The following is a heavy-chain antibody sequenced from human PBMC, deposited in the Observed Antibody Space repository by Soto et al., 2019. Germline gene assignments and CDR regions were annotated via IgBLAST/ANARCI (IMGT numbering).Heavy chain of an antibody. CDR2: ISSSSSYI. D-gene: IGHD3-9*01. V-gene: IGHV3-21*01. Sequence: GGSLRLSCAASGFTFSSYSMNWVRQAPGKGLEWVSSISSSSSYIYYADSVKGRFTISRDNAKNSLYLQMNSLRAEDTAVYYCARDVEYYDILTGYYIGAALDYWGQGTLVTVSS. CDR3: ARDVEYYDILTGYYIGAALDY. J-gene: IGHJ4*02. CDR1: GFTFSSYS.